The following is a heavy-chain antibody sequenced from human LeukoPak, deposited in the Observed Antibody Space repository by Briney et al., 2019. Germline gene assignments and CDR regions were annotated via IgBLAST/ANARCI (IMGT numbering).Heavy chain of an antibody. CDR1: VYTFTRYY. V-gene: IGHV1-2*02. J-gene: IGHJ4*02. CDR2: INPNSGGT. D-gene: IGHD6-19*01. Sequence: ASVRVSSTPSVYTFTRYYLHWVRQAPGQGLEWRGSINPNSGGTNYAQKFQGRVTMTSDTSISTAYMELRRLRTDDTAVYYCARVSQWLPPYYFEYWGQGTLVAVSA. CDR3: ARVSQWLPPYYFEY.